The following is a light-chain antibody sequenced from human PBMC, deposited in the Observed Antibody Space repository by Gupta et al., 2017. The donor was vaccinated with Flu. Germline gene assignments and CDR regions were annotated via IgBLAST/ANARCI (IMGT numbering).Light chain of an antibody. CDR3: CSGSNNLNLG. CDR2: EVS. J-gene: IGLJ3*02. V-gene: IGLV2-8*01. Sequence: SVTITCTGTSSDVGGYNYVSWYQQPPGKAPKVMIYEVSKRASGVPDRFSGSKSGNTASLTVSGLQPEDEADYYCCSGSNNLNLGFGGGTKLTVL. CDR1: SSDVGGYNY.